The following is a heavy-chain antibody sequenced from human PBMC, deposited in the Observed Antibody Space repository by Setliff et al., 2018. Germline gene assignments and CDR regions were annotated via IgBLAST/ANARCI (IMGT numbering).Heavy chain of an antibody. CDR3: ARGGRISYRPSTSWYILDY. J-gene: IGHJ4*02. CDR2: INHSGST. Sequence: SETLSLTCAVYGGSFRGYYWSWIRQPPGKGLEWIGEINHSGSTNYNPSLKSRVTISVDTSKNQFSLKLSSVTAADTAVYYCARGGRISYRPSTSWYILDYWGQGTLVTVSS. D-gene: IGHD6-13*01. V-gene: IGHV4-34*01. CDR1: GGSFRGYY.